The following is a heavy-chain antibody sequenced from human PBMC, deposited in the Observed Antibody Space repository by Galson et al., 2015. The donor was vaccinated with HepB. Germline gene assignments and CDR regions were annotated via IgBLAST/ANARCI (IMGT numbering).Heavy chain of an antibody. CDR1: GDSVSNNNAA. V-gene: IGHV6-1*01. D-gene: IGHD6-13*01. CDR3: ARVSGTIYFYGLDV. J-gene: IGHJ6*02. Sequence: CAISGDSVSNNNAAWNWIRQSPSRGLEWLGRTYYSARWYNDYAPSLRSRITINPDTSMNQFSLQLNSVTPEDTAVYFCARVSGTIYFYGLDVWGQGTTVTVSS. CDR2: TYYSARWYN.